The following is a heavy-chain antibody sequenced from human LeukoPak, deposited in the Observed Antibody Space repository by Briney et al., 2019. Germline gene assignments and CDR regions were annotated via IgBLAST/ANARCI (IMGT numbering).Heavy chain of an antibody. CDR1: GGTFSSYA. Sequence: SVKVSXKASGGTFSSYAISWVRQAPGQGLEWMGGIIPIFGTANYAQKFQGRVTITADESTSTAYMELSSLRSEDTAVCYCAREGGSWPLDYWGQGTLVTVSS. CDR2: IIPIFGTA. D-gene: IGHD6-13*01. V-gene: IGHV1-69*01. J-gene: IGHJ4*02. CDR3: AREGGSWPLDY.